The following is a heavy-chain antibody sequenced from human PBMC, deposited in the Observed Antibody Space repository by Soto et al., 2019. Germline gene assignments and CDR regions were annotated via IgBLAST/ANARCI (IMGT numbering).Heavy chain of an antibody. Sequence: GTSVEVSCEASGYTFTGYYMHWVRQATGQGLELMGWINPNSGGTNYAQKFQGRVTMTRDTSISTAYMELSRLRSEDTGVYYCARSPGYSNGWGRGPYYYHGMDVWGQGTTVTVSS. D-gene: IGHD6-19*01. CDR2: INPNSGGT. V-gene: IGHV1-2*02. J-gene: IGHJ6*02. CDR1: GYTFTGYY. CDR3: ARSPGYSNGWGRGPYYYHGMDV.